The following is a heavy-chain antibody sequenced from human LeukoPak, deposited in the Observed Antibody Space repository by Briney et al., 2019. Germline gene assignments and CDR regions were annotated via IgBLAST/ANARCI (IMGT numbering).Heavy chain of an antibody. V-gene: IGHV3-23*01. J-gene: IGHJ4*02. Sequence: PGGSLRLSCAASGFTFSSYWMSWVRQAPGRGLEWVSAISGSGGSTYYADSVKGRFTISRDNSKNTLYLQLNSLRAEDTAVYYCAKDLAGSGSYSFDYWGQGTLVTVSS. CDR1: GFTFSSYW. CDR2: ISGSGGST. D-gene: IGHD1-26*01. CDR3: AKDLAGSGSYSFDY.